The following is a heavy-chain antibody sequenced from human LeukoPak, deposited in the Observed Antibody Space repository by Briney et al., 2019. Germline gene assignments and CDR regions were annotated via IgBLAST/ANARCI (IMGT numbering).Heavy chain of an antibody. CDR2: IKEDGSEK. CDR1: GFMFSSYW. D-gene: IGHD5-18*01. Sequence: GGSLRLSCAASGFMFSSYWMSWVRQAPGKGLEWVADIKEDGSEKSYVDSVKGRFTISRDNAKNSLYLQMNTLRAEDTAVYYCARDGGYSYNDYYYMDVWGKGTTVTISS. V-gene: IGHV3-7*01. J-gene: IGHJ6*03. CDR3: ARDGGYSYNDYYYMDV.